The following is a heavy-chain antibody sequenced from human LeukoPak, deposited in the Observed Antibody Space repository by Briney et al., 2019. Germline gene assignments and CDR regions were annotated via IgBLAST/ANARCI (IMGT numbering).Heavy chain of an antibody. Sequence: PGGSLRLSCAASGFTFNNYPMGWIRQAPGKGLEWLSAIGGEKSGSWTKSADSVKGRFTISRDNSENTLYLQMDSLTVEDTAVYYCARVGVISGWDYWGQGVLVTVSS. CDR2: IGGEKSGSWT. CDR3: ARVGVISGWDY. V-gene: IGHV3-23*01. D-gene: IGHD3-3*02. J-gene: IGHJ4*02. CDR1: GFTFNNYP.